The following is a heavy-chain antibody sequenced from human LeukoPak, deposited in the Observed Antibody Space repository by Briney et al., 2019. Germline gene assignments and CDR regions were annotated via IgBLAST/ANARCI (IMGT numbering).Heavy chain of an antibody. CDR2: TDPSDSYT. V-gene: IGHV5-10-1*01. CDR1: GYIFTSYR. Sequence: GESLQISCQGSGYIFTSYRISGVRQLPGKGLEWMGRTDPSDSYTNYSPSFQGHVTISADKSISTAYLQWSSLKASDTAMYYCARHVGGFFYYYGMDVWGKGTTVTVSS. D-gene: IGHD3-10*01. CDR3: ARHVGGFFYYYGMDV. J-gene: IGHJ6*04.